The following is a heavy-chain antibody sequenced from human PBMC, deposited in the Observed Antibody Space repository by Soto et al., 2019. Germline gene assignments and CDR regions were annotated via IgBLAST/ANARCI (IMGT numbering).Heavy chain of an antibody. D-gene: IGHD5-12*01. J-gene: IGHJ4*02. V-gene: IGHV4-34*10. CDR2: INHSGST. Sequence: SETLSLTCAVYGGSFSGYYWSWIRQPPGKGLEWIGKINHSGSTNYNPSLKSRVSMSVDTSKNQFPLRLISVTAADTAKYFCAREGNLGRWLQPLDFWGQGTLVTVSS. CDR3: AREGNLGRWLQPLDF. CDR1: GGSFSGYY.